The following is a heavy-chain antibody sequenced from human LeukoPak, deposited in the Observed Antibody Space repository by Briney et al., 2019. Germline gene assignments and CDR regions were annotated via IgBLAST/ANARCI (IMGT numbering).Heavy chain of an antibody. Sequence: PSETLSLTCTVSGGSISSSSYYWGWIRQPPGKGLEWIGSIYYSGSTYYNPSLKSRVTISVDTSKNQFSLKLSSVTAADTAVYYCATPRGSGYYYGMDVWGQGTTVTVSS. J-gene: IGHJ6*02. CDR3: ATPRGSGYYYGMDV. CDR1: GGSISSSSYY. CDR2: IYYSGST. D-gene: IGHD3-22*01. V-gene: IGHV4-39*01.